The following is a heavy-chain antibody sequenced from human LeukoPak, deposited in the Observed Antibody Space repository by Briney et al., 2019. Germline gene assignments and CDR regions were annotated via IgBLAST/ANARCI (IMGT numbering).Heavy chain of an antibody. CDR1: GYTLTELS. V-gene: IGHV1-24*01. D-gene: IGHD3-3*01. Sequence: ASVKVSCKVSGYTLTELSMHWVRQAPGKGLEWMGGFDPEDGETIYAQKFQGRVTMTEDTSTDTAYMELSSLRSEDTAVYYCATDRTVFGVVMTPAWFDPWGQGTLVTVSS. J-gene: IGHJ5*02. CDR3: ATDRTVFGVVMTPAWFDP. CDR2: FDPEDGET.